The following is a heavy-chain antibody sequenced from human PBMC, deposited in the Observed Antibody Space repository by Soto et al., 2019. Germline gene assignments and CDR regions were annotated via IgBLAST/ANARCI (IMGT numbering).Heavy chain of an antibody. J-gene: IGHJ6*03. CDR3: ARGHHYDYYYYMDV. Sequence: ASVKVSCKASGYTFTSYDINWVRQATGQGLEWMGWMNPNSGNTGYAQKFQGRVTMTRNTSISTAYMELSSLRSEDTAVYYCARGHHYDYYYYMDVWGKGTTLTVSS. CDR2: MNPNSGNT. CDR1: GYTFTSYD. V-gene: IGHV1-8*01.